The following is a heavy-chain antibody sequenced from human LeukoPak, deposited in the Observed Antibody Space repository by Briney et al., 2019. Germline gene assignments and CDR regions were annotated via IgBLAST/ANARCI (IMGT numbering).Heavy chain of an antibody. D-gene: IGHD1-26*01. CDR3: ARHGSGTYPDY. CDR2: ILPRNSDT. V-gene: IGHV5-51*01. J-gene: IGHJ4*02. Sequence: GESLKISCNASGYGFDSYWIGWVRQVPGKGLEYMGVILPRNSDTRYSPSFQGQVTISADKSITTAYLQWSSLRASDTAMYYCARHGSGTYPDYWGQGTLVTVSS. CDR1: GYGFDSYW.